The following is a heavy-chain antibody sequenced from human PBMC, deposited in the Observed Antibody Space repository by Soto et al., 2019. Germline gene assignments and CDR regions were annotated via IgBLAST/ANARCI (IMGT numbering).Heavy chain of an antibody. D-gene: IGHD6-13*01. Sequence: SETLSLTCTVSGGSISSYYCSWIRQPAGKGLEWIGRIYTSGSTNYNPSLKSRVTMSVDTSKNQFSLKLSSVTAADTAVYYCARGYSSSWYSSAKYGMDVWGQGTTVTVSS. CDR3: ARGYSSSWYSSAKYGMDV. V-gene: IGHV4-4*07. J-gene: IGHJ6*02. CDR1: GGSISSYY. CDR2: IYTSGST.